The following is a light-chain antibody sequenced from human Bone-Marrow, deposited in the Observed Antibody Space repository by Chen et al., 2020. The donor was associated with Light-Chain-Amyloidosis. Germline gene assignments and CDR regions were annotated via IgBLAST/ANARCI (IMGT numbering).Light chain of an antibody. V-gene: IGLV1-51*01. CDR1: TSNIGNNY. Sequence: QSVLTQPPSVSAAPGQRVTISCPGSTSNIGNNYVSWYQQLPGTAPKLLIYDNNRRPSGSPDRFSASKSDTAATLGSTGLQTEDEADYYCGARDSSLSAGLFGGGTKLTVL. CDR2: DNN. J-gene: IGLJ2*01. CDR3: GARDSSLSAGL.